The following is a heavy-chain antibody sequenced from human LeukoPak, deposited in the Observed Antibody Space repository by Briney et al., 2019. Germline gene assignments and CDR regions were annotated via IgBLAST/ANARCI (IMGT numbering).Heavy chain of an antibody. Sequence: SETLSLTCAVYGGFFSGCYWSWTRHPLGEALEWIGEINHGGSTNYNPSLMSRVSISVEKSKNKLSFKLSYGTAADTAVYYCARGKTLVRGADLWGQGTLVTVSS. CDR2: INHGGST. D-gene: IGHD3-10*01. CDR1: GGFFSGCY. J-gene: IGHJ4*02. CDR3: ARGKTLVRGADL. V-gene: IGHV4-34*01.